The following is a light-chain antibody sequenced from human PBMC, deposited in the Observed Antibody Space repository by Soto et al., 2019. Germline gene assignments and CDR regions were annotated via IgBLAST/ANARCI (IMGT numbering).Light chain of an antibody. V-gene: IGKV3-11*01. CDR3: QQRSTWPRT. Sequence: EIVLTQSPATLSLSPGERATLSCRASQSVASYLAWYQQRPGQAPRLLSSDASKRATGIPGRISGSGSGTDFTLTISSLEPEDFAFYYCQQRSTWPRTFGQGTRVDIK. CDR1: QSVASY. CDR2: DAS. J-gene: IGKJ1*01.